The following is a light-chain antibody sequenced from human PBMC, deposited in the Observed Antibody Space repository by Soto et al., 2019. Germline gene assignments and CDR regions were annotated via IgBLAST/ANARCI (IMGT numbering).Light chain of an antibody. CDR3: QSYDSSLSVVV. CDR2: GNT. Sequence: QSVLTQPPSVSGAPGQRVTISCTGSSSNIGAGYDVHGYQQLPGTAPKLLIYGNTNRPSGVPDRFSGSKSGTSASLAITGLQAADEADYYCQSYDSSLSVVVFGGGTKLTVL. V-gene: IGLV1-40*01. J-gene: IGLJ2*01. CDR1: SSNIGAGYD.